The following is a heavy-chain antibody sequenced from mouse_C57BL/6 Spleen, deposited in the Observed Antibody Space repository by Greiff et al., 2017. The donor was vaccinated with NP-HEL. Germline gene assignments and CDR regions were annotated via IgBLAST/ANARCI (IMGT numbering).Heavy chain of an antibody. Sequence: VQLKESGAELVRPGASVTLSCKASGYTFTDYEMHWVKQTPGHGLEWIGAIDPETGGTAYNEKFKGKAILTADKSSSTAYMQLSSLPSEDSAVYYYESRDWVYWGQGTSVTVSS. CDR3: ESRDWVY. CDR2: IDPETGGT. V-gene: IGHV1-15*01. J-gene: IGHJ4*01. CDR1: GYTFTDYE. D-gene: IGHD2-13*01.